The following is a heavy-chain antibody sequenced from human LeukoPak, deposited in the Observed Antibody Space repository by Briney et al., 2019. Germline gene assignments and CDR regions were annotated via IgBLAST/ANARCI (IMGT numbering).Heavy chain of an antibody. V-gene: IGHV4-38-2*02. CDR2: IYYSGST. J-gene: IGHJ5*02. Sequence: LETLSLTCPVSGYSISSGYYWGWVRQPPRKGLGWIGSIYYSGSTYYNPSLKSRVTISVDTSKNQFSLKLSSVTAADTAVYYCARDPYLLWFGFDPWGQGTLVTVSS. CDR3: ARDPYLLWFGFDP. CDR1: GYSISSGYY. D-gene: IGHD3-10*01.